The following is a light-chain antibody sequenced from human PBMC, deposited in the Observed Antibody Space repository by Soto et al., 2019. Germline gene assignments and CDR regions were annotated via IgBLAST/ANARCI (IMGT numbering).Light chain of an antibody. CDR1: SSNIGARYD. J-gene: IGLJ3*02. CDR3: QSFDSSLRGWV. CDR2: DNN. Sequence: QSVLTQPPSVSRAPGQRVAISCTGSSSNIGARYDVHWYQQLPGTAPKLLIYDNNNRPSGVPDRFSGSKSGTSASLAISGLQAEDEADYYCQSFDSSLRGWVFGGGTKLTVL. V-gene: IGLV1-40*01.